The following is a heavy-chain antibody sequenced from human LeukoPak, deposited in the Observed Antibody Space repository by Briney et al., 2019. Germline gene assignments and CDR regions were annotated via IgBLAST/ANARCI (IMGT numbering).Heavy chain of an antibody. CDR1: GGTFSSYA. D-gene: IGHD3-22*01. CDR2: IIPIFGTA. J-gene: IGHJ4*02. CDR3: ASIDYYDSSGYSDY. Sequence: SVKVPCKASGGTFSSYAISWVRQAPGQGLEWMGGIIPIFGTANYAQKFQGRVTITADESTSTAYMELSSLRSEDTAVYYCASIDYYDSSGYSDYWGQGTLVTVSS. V-gene: IGHV1-69*13.